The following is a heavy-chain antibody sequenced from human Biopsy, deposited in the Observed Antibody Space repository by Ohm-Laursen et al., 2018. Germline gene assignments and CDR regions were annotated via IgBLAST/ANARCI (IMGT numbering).Heavy chain of an antibody. V-gene: IGHV3-64*01. CDR1: GFLFSRHA. CDR2: ISNTGDGT. CDR3: ARAGDFGSRGACAS. J-gene: IGHJ5*02. D-gene: IGHD3-10*01. Sequence: SLRLSCAASGFLFSRHAMHWVRQAPGKGLEYVSAISNTGDGTYYANSVKGRFTVSRDNSGNRLYLQMNSLRIEDTAIYFCARAGDFGSRGACASWGRGTLVTVSS.